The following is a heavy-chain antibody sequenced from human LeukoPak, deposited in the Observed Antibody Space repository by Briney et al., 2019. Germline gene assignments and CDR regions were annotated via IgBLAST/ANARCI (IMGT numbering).Heavy chain of an antibody. CDR2: ISSSGSTI. CDR1: GFTFSSYG. J-gene: IGHJ6*03. V-gene: IGHV3-48*04. D-gene: IGHD2-2*01. CDR3: ARRYCSSTSCYHYYYYMDV. Sequence: GGSLRLSCAASGFTFSSYGMSWVRQAPGKGLEWVSYISSSGSTIYYADSVKGRFTISRDNAKNSLYLQMNSLRAEDTAVYYCARRYCSSTSCYHYYYYMDVWGKGTTVTISS.